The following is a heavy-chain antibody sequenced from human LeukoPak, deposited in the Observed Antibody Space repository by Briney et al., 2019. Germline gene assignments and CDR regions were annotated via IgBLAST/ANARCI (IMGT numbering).Heavy chain of an antibody. D-gene: IGHD6-13*01. CDR3: ARDQWEGGSCWYRRHRFDP. CDR2: ISAYNGNT. Sequence: GASVKVSCKASGYTFTRYGISWVRQAPGQGLEWMGWISAYNGNTNYAQKLQGRVTMTTDTSTSTAYMELRSLRSDDTAVYYCARDQWEGGSCWYRRHRFDPWGQGTLVTVSS. CDR1: GYTFTRYG. J-gene: IGHJ5*02. V-gene: IGHV1-18*01.